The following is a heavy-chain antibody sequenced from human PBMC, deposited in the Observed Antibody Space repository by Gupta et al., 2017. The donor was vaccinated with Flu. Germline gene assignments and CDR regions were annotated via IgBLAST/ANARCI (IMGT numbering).Heavy chain of an antibody. CDR1: CYTFTSPR. V-gene: IGHV1-18*01. D-gene: IGHD2-2*01. J-gene: IGHJ4*02. Sequence: QVQLAHSGPEVMMPGASVKVSCTSSCYTFTSPRLQWVRPAAGQGLAWVGWINPSNDNKYQAQKHQGRVTLTSDRTPSTAHMELRSLTSDDTAVYFCARAYCSSSSCYLPGSPSDYWGQGTLVTDSS. CDR2: INPSNDNK. CDR3: ARAYCSSSSCYLPGSPSDY.